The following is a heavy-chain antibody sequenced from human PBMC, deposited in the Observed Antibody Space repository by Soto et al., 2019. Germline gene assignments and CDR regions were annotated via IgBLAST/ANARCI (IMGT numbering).Heavy chain of an antibody. J-gene: IGHJ4*02. D-gene: IGHD5-18*01. CDR3: ARSPLVDTAMVTAPYYFDY. CDR2: IDWDDDK. Sequence: SGPTLVNPTQTLTLTCTFSGFSLSTSGMRVSWIRQPPGKALEWLARIDWDDDKFYSTSLKTRLIISKDTSKNQVVLTMTNMDLVDTATYYCARSPLVDTAMVTAPYYFDYWGQGTLVTV. CDR1: GFSLSTSGMR. V-gene: IGHV2-70*04.